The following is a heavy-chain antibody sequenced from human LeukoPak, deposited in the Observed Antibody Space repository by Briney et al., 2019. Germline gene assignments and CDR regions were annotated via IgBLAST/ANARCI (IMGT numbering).Heavy chain of an antibody. D-gene: IGHD3-10*01. J-gene: IGHJ4*02. CDR3: TTDTVVRGVIVDY. CDR2: IKSKTDGGTT. CDR1: GFTFSNAW. V-gene: IGHV3-15*01. Sequence: RGSLRLSCAASGFTFSNAWMSWVRQAPGKGLEWVGRIKSKTDGGTTDYAAPVKGRFTISRDDSKNTLYLQMNSLKTEDTAVYYCTTDTVVRGVIVDYWGQGTLVTVSS.